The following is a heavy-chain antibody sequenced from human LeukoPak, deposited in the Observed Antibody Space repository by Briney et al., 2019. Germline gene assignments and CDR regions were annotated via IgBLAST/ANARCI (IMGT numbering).Heavy chain of an antibody. V-gene: IGHV4-39*07. Sequence: SETLSLTCTVSGGSISSSSYYWGWVRQPPGKGLEWIGSIYYSGSTYYNPSLKSRVTISVDTSKNQFSLKLSSVTAADTAVYYCARSDGYGLVGIWGQGTMVTVSS. CDR3: ARSDGYGLVGI. J-gene: IGHJ3*02. CDR1: GGSISSSSYY. CDR2: IYYSGST. D-gene: IGHD3-10*01.